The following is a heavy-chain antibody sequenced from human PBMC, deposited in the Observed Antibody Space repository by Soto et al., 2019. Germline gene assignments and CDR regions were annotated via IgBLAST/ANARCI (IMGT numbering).Heavy chain of an antibody. Sequence: QLQESGPGLVKSSETLSLTCSVSGDSISNHYWSWARQSPGKGLEWIAYMFASGSANISPSLKSRVTTALDTNKNLLSLNLRSVSAADTAIYFCAKAESSVVPLGVFSPWGHGTLGTVSS. CDR1: GDSISNHY. CDR2: MFASGSA. CDR3: AKAESSVVPLGVFSP. J-gene: IGHJ3*01. V-gene: IGHV4-4*08. D-gene: IGHD6-19*01.